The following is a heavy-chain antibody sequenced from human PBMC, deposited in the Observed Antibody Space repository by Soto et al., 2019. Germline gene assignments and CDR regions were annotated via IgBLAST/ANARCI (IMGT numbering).Heavy chain of an antibody. CDR2: ISGSGGST. CDR1: GFTFSSYA. J-gene: IGHJ4*02. D-gene: IGHD2-15*01. CDR3: AKTLGYCSGGSCYFDY. V-gene: IGHV3-23*01. Sequence: EVQLLESGGGLVQPGGSLRLSCAASGFTFSSYAMSWVRQAPGKGLEWVSAISGSGGSTYYADSVKGRFTISRDNSKNTLYLQMNSLRAEDTAVYYCAKTLGYCSGGSCYFDYWVQGTLVTVSS.